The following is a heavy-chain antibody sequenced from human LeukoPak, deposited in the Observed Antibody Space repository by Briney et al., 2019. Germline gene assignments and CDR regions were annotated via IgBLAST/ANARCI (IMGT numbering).Heavy chain of an antibody. V-gene: IGHV1-8*01. D-gene: IGHD7-27*01. CDR3: VRTPPNWGADF. CDR2: MSPNSGNT. Sequence: ASVKVFCKASGYTFTSYDINWVRQATGQGLEWMGWMSPNSGNTGYAQKFQGRVTMTRDTSISTAYMELSSLRFEDTAVYYCVRTPPNWGADFWGQGTLVTVSS. J-gene: IGHJ4*02. CDR1: GYTFTSYD.